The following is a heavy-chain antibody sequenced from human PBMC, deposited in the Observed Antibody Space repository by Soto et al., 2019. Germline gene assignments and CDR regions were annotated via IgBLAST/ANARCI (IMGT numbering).Heavy chain of an antibody. V-gene: IGHV3-13*05. CDR1: GFTFRNYD. Sequence: EVQLVESGGGLVQPGGSLRLSCEASGFTFRNYDMHWVRQGTGKGLEWVSGISAAGDQDYADSVEGRFTISRENAQNSFFLQMNSLRVGDTAVYYCARTDRDFDGLDVWGQGTTVIVSS. CDR2: ISAAGDQ. CDR3: ARTDRDFDGLDV. J-gene: IGHJ6*02.